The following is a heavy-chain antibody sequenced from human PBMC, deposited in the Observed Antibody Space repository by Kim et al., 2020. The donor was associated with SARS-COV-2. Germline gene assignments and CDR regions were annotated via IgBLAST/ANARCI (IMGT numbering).Heavy chain of an antibody. V-gene: IGHV5-51*01. Sequence: GESLKISCKASGYSFTSYWIGWVRQMPGKGLEWMGIIYPGDSDTRYSPSFQGHVTISADKSISTAYLQWISLKASDTAMYYCARVLLWFGHYYFDFWGQGTLVTVSS. J-gene: IGHJ4*02. CDR3: ARVLLWFGHYYFDF. CDR1: GYSFTSYW. CDR2: IYPGDSDT. D-gene: IGHD3-10*01.